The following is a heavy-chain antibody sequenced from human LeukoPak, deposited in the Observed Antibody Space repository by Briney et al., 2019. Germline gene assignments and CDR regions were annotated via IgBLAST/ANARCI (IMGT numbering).Heavy chain of an antibody. CDR3: AKPPSNYYDSSGYYWGTEYFQH. CDR2: ISGSGGST. V-gene: IGHV3-23*01. CDR1: GFTFSSYA. D-gene: IGHD3-22*01. J-gene: IGHJ1*01. Sequence: GGSLRLSCAASGFTFSSYAMSWVRQTPGKGLEWVSAISGSGGSTYYAGSVKGRFTISRDNSKNTLYLQMNSLRAEDTAVYYCAKPPSNYYDSSGYYWGTEYFQHWGQGTLVTVSS.